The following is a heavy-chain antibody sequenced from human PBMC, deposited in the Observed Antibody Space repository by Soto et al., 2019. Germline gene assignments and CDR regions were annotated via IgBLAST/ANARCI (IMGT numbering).Heavy chain of an antibody. CDR3: ARGFQGTILGVVMLRHYYYYGMDV. Sequence: QVQLVQSGAEVKKPGASVKVSCKASGYTFTSYYIHWVRQAPGQGLEWMGIINPSGGSTSYAQKFQGTVNMTREPSTSTGYMELSSLRSEDMAVYYCARGFQGTILGVVMLRHYYYYGMDVWGQGTTVTVSS. J-gene: IGHJ6*02. CDR1: GYTFTSYY. CDR2: INPSGGST. V-gene: IGHV1-46*01. D-gene: IGHD3-3*01.